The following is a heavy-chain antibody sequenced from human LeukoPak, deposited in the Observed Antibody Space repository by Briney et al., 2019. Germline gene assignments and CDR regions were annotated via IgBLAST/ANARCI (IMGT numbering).Heavy chain of an antibody. CDR3: ARNRLSGFGYYYGSGSYYNVAYFDY. CDR1: GGSISSSSYY. CDR2: IYYSGST. Sequence: SETLSLTCTVSGGSISSSSYYWGWIRQPPGKGLEWIGSIYYSGSTYYNPSLKSRVTIFVDKSKHQFSLKLSSVTAADTAVYYCARNRLSGFGYYYGSGSYYNVAYFDYWGQGTLVTVSS. V-gene: IGHV4-39*01. D-gene: IGHD3-10*01. J-gene: IGHJ4*02.